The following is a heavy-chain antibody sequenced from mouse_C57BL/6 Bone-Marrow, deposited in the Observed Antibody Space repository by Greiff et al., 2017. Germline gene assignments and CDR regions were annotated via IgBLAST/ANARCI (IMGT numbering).Heavy chain of an antibody. CDR1: GFTFSDYG. V-gene: IGHV5-17*01. CDR3: TRTPPLMDD. CDR2: ISSGSSTN. Sequence: DVKLVASGGGLVKPGGSLKLSCAASGFTFSDYGMHWVRQAPEKGLEWVAYISSGSSTNYYEDTVKGRFTISRDNATNTLFLQMTSLRCEDTAMYYCTRTPPLMDDWGQGTSVTVSS. J-gene: IGHJ4*01.